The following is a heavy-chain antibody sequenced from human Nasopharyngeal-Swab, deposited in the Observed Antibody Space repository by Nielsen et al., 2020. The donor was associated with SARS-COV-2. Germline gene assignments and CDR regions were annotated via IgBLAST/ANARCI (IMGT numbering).Heavy chain of an antibody. V-gene: IGHV3-30*04. CDR1: GFTFSSYV. D-gene: IGHD6-19*01. CDR3: ARDRSGWYLDY. J-gene: IGHJ4*02. Sequence: GESLKISRAASGFTFSSYVMHWVRQAPGKGLEWVAVISYDGSNKYYADSVKGRFTISRDNSKNTLYLQMNSLRAEDTAVYYCARDRSGWYLDYWGQGTLVTVSS. CDR2: ISYDGSNK.